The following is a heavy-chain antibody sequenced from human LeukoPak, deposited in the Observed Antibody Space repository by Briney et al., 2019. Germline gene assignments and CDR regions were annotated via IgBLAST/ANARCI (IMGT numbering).Heavy chain of an antibody. D-gene: IGHD3-22*01. J-gene: IGHJ4*02. CDR1: GFTFEDYT. V-gene: IGHV3-43*01. Sequence: GGSLRLSCAASGFTFEDYTMHWVRQARWKTLEWVSLVSWDGTTYYTDSVKGRFTISRDNSKNSLYLQMDTLRSEDTAFYYCVKDLSYESSGYVFDYWGQGTLVTVSS. CDR2: VSWDGTT. CDR3: VKDLSYESSGYVFDY.